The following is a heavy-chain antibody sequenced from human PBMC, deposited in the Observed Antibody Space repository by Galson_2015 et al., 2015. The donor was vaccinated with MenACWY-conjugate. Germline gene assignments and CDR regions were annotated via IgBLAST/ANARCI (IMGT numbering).Heavy chain of an antibody. CDR2: ISSSGSAI. CDR3: TRTSSPGY. Sequence: SLRLSCAASGFSFSSFGMNWVRLAPGKGLEWVSYISSSGSAISYADSVKGRFTISRDNARNSLYLQMNSLRVEDTAVYYCTRTSSPGYWGQGTLVTVSS. CDR1: GFSFSSFG. J-gene: IGHJ4*02. D-gene: IGHD2-2*01. V-gene: IGHV3-48*01.